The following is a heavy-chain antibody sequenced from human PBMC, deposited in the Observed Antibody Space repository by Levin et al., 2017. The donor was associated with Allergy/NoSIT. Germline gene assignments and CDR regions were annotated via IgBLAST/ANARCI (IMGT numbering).Heavy chain of an antibody. CDR3: AKGPFSSSSRGYYFDY. D-gene: IGHD6-6*01. CDR1: GFTFTTYA. J-gene: IGHJ4*02. CDR2: ISASGGST. V-gene: IGHV3-23*01. Sequence: GESLKISCAASGFTFTTYALSWVRQAPGKGLEWVSVISASGGSTDYADSVKGRFTISRDNSRNTLYLQMNSLRADDTAVYYCAKGPFSSSSRGYYFDYWGQGTLVTVSS.